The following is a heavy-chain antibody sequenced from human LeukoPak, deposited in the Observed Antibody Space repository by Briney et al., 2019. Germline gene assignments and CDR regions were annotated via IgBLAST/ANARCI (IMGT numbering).Heavy chain of an antibody. J-gene: IGHJ4*02. CDR1: GFTFNNHW. CDR2: IKPDGSVK. D-gene: IGHD5-12*01. V-gene: IGHV3-7*03. Sequence: GSLRLSCVTSGFTFNNHWTSWVRQAPGKGLEWVANIKPDGSVKRYVDSVKGRFTISSDSAKNSLYLQMNSLRAEDTAVYYCARYSGYSGFDFDSWGQGTLVTVSA. CDR3: ARYSGYSGFDFDS.